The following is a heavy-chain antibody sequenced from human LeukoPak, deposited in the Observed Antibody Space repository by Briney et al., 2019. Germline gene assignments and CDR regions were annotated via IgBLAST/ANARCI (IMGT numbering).Heavy chain of an antibody. D-gene: IGHD2-15*01. CDR2: IWYDGSNK. V-gene: IGHV3-33*01. CDR3: ARDSGDCSGGSCYFDY. J-gene: IGHJ4*02. CDR1: GFTFSSYG. Sequence: GGSLRLSCAASGFTFSSYGMHWVRQAPGKGLEWVAVIWYDGSNKYYADSVKGRFTISRDNSKNTLYLQMNSLRAEDTAVYYCARDSGDCSGGSCYFDYWGQGTLVTVSS.